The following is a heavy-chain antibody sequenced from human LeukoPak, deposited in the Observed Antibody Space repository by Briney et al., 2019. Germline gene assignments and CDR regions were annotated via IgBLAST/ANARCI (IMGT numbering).Heavy chain of an antibody. V-gene: IGHV4-38-2*01. CDR2: IYHSGST. CDR1: GFTVSSNY. Sequence: GSLRLSCAASGFTVSSNYMSWIRQPPGKGLEWIGSIYHSGSTYYNPSLKSRVTISVDTSKNQFSLKLSSVTAADTAVYYCARGGKGYSYGSAFDIWGQGTMVTVSS. CDR3: ARGGKGYSYGSAFDI. J-gene: IGHJ3*02. D-gene: IGHD5-18*01.